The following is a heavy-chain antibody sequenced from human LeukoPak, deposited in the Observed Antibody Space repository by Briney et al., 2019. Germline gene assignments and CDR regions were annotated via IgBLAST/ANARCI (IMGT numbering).Heavy chain of an antibody. Sequence: SQTLSLTCTVSGGSISSGSYYWSWIRQPAGKELEWIGRIYTSGSTNYNPSLKSRVTISVDTSKNQFSLKLSSVTAADTAVYYCARGVNTYYDFWSGYDAFDIWGQGTMVTVSS. CDR1: GGSISSGSYY. J-gene: IGHJ3*02. CDR3: ARGVNTYYDFWSGYDAFDI. D-gene: IGHD3-3*01. V-gene: IGHV4-61*02. CDR2: IYTSGST.